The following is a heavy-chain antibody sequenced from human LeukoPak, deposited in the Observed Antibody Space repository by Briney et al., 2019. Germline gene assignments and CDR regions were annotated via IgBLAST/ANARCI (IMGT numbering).Heavy chain of an antibody. J-gene: IGHJ4*02. V-gene: IGHV3-48*02. Sequence: PGGSLRLSCAASGFTFSRYSMNWVRQGPGKGLEWVSYISSSSSTVYYANSLKGRFTISRDNAKNSLYLQMNSLRDEDTAVYYCARAQTYYGSGSYLYWGQGTLVTVSS. D-gene: IGHD3-10*01. CDR1: GFTFSRYS. CDR3: ARAQTYYGSGSYLY. CDR2: ISSSSSTV.